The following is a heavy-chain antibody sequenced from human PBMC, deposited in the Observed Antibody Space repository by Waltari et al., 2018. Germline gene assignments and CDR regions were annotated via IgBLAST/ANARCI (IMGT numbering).Heavy chain of an antibody. CDR2: IYYSGGT. CDR1: GGSISSSSYY. D-gene: IGHD4-17*01. Sequence: QLQLQESGPGLVTPSETLSLTSTVSGGSISSSSYYWGWIRQPPRKGLEWIGSIYYSGGTYYNPSHKSRVTIAVDTSKNQFSLKLSSVTAADTAVYYCARDLSLFYGDYEGTDAFDIWGQGTMVTVSS. J-gene: IGHJ3*02. V-gene: IGHV4-39*07. CDR3: ARDLSLFYGDYEGTDAFDI.